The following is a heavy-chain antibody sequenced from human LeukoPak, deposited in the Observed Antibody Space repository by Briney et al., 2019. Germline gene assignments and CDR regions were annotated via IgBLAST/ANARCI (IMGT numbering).Heavy chain of an antibody. D-gene: IGHD5-18*01. J-gene: IGHJ4*02. V-gene: IGHV1-8*01. Sequence: GASVKVSCKASGYTFTSYDINWVRQAPGQGLEWMGWMNPNSDNAGYAQKFQGRVTMTRNPSTSTAYMELSSLRSEDTAVYYCARNVRDTGAFDYWGQGTLVTVSS. CDR2: MNPNSDNA. CDR1: GYTFTSYD. CDR3: ARNVRDTGAFDY.